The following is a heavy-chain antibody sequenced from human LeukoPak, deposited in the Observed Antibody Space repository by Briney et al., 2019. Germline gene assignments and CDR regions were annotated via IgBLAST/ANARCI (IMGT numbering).Heavy chain of an antibody. D-gene: IGHD1-1*01. CDR2: IRQDGSEK. Sequence: GGSLRLSCAASGFTFSNCWMSWVRQAPGKGLEWVANIRQDGSEKYYVDSMRGRFTISRDNAKNSLYLQMSSLRAEDTAVYYCARSTAGLDYWGQGTLVTVSS. CDR3: ARSTAGLDY. J-gene: IGHJ4*02. CDR1: GFTFSNCW. V-gene: IGHV3-7*01.